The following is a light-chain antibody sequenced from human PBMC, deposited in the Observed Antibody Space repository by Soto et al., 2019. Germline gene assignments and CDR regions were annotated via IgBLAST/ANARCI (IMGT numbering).Light chain of an antibody. CDR1: SSNIGAGYD. Sequence: QSVLTQPPSVSGAPGQTVTISCTGSSSNIGAGYDVHWYQQLPGTAPKLLIYGNSNRPSGVPDRFSGSKSGTSASLAITGLQAEDEADYYCQSYDSSLSGPRVFGGGTKVTVL. J-gene: IGLJ2*01. V-gene: IGLV1-40*01. CDR2: GNS. CDR3: QSYDSSLSGPRV.